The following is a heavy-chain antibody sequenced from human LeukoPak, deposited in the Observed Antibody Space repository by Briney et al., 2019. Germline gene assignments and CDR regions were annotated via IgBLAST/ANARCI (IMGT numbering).Heavy chain of an antibody. D-gene: IGHD2-2*01. Sequence: SETLSLTCTVSGGSISSYYWSWLRQPAGKGLEWIGRIYTSGSTNYNSSLKSRVTMSVDTSKNQFSLKLSSVTAADTAVYYCARVRRGDIVVVPAAIRGDAFDIWGQGTMVTVSS. CDR2: IYTSGST. CDR1: GGSISSYY. J-gene: IGHJ3*02. CDR3: ARVRRGDIVVVPAAIRGDAFDI. V-gene: IGHV4-4*07.